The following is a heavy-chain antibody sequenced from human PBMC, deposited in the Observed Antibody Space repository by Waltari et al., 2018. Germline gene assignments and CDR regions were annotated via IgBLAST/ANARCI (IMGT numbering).Heavy chain of an antibody. J-gene: IGHJ3*02. CDR1: GGSFSGYY. CDR2: INHRGST. V-gene: IGHV4-34*01. D-gene: IGHD3-16*02. Sequence: QVQLQQWGAGLLKPSETLSLTCAVYGGSFSGYYWSWLRQPPGKGLEWIGEINHRGSTNYNRSLKSRVTISVDTSKNQFSLKLSSVTAADTVVYYCARARPQYEYVWGSYRYGTYDAFDIWGQGTMVTVSS. CDR3: ARARPQYEYVWGSYRYGTYDAFDI.